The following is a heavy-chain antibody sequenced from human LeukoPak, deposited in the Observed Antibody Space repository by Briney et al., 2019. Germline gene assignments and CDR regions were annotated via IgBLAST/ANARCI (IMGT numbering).Heavy chain of an antibody. CDR1: GFTVSSNY. CDR3: TTNTDYGDYYYYGMDV. Sequence: GGSLRLSCAASGFTVSSNYMSWVRQAPGKGLEWVSGISWNSGSIGYADSVKGRFTISRDNAKNSLYLQMNRLKTEDTAVYYCTTNTDYGDYYYYGMDVWGQGTTVTVSS. V-gene: IGHV3-20*04. D-gene: IGHD4-17*01. J-gene: IGHJ6*02. CDR2: ISWNSGSI.